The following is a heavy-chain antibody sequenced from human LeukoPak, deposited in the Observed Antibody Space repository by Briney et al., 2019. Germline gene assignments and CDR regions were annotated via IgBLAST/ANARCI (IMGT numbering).Heavy chain of an antibody. CDR1: GFAFSGSA. J-gene: IGHJ4*02. CDR2: IRSKANSYAT. D-gene: IGHD6-19*01. CDR3: TRLGEAVAGTEDY. V-gene: IGHV3-73*01. Sequence: GGSLRLSCAASGFAFSGSAVHWVRQASGKGLEWVGRIRSKANSYATAYAASVKGRFTISRDDSKNTAYLQMNSLKTEDTAVYYCTRLGEAVAGTEDYWGQGTLVTVSS.